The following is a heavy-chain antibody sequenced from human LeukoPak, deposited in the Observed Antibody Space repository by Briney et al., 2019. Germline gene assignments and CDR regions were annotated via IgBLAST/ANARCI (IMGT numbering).Heavy chain of an antibody. D-gene: IGHD3-10*01. CDR2: IFYTGST. V-gene: IGHV4-30-4*01. CDR1: GGSISSGDYY. Sequence: SETLSLTCTVSGGSISSGDYYWSWIRQPPGKGLEWIGYIFYTGSTYYNPSLKSQVTISVDTSKNQFSLKLSSVTAADTAVYYCARERPFGSGNWLDLWGQGTLVTVSP. J-gene: IGHJ5*01. CDR3: ARERPFGSGNWLDL.